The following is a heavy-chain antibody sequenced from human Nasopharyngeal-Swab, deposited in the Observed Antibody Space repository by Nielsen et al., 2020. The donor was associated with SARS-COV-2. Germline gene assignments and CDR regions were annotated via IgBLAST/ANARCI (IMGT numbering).Heavy chain of an antibody. Sequence: GSLRLSCTVSGGSISSSSYYWGWIRQPPGKGLEWIGSIHYTGSTYYNSSLKSRVTMSVDTSKNQFSLKLSSVTAADTAVYYCARDNAYCSAARCENWFDPWGQGTPVTVSS. D-gene: IGHD2-15*01. CDR2: IHYTGST. CDR3: ARDNAYCSAARCENWFDP. J-gene: IGHJ5*02. CDR1: GGSISSSSYY. V-gene: IGHV4-39*07.